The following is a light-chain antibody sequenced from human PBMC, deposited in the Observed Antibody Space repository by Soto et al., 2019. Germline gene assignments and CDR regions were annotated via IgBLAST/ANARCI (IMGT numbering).Light chain of an antibody. V-gene: IGKV3-20*01. CDR3: QQYDNSPLFT. CDR1: QSVSSSY. Sequence: EIGLTQSPGTLSLSPGERATLSCRASQSVSSSYLAWYQHKPGQAPRLLIYGAYSMATGIPDRFSGSGSGTDFTLTISRLEPEDFAVYYCQQYDNSPLFTFGPGTKVDIK. J-gene: IGKJ3*01. CDR2: GAY.